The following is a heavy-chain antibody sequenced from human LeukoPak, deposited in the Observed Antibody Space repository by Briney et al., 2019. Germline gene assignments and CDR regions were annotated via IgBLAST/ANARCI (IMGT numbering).Heavy chain of an antibody. V-gene: IGHV4-59*01. D-gene: IGHD3-16*01. Sequence: SETLSLTCTVSGDSITSYYWSWIRQPPGKGLEWIGYIYYSGTTNYKPSLRSRVTLSVDTSKNQFSLKLSSVTAADTAVYYCARVGGFEEDYWGQGTLVTVSS. CDR1: GDSITSYY. CDR2: IYYSGTT. J-gene: IGHJ4*02. CDR3: ARVGGFEEDY.